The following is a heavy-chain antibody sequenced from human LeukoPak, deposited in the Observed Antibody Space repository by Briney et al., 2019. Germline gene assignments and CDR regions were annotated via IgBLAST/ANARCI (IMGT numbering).Heavy chain of an antibody. CDR3: ARHCTYYYDSSGYSVYDY. Sequence: SETLSLTCAVYGGSFSGYYWSWIRQPPGKGLEWVGEINHSGSTNYNPSLKSRVTISVDTSKNQFSLKLSSVTAADTAVCYCARHCTYYYDSSGYSVYDYWGQGILVTVSS. D-gene: IGHD3-22*01. V-gene: IGHV4-34*01. CDR1: GGSFSGYY. CDR2: INHSGST. J-gene: IGHJ4*02.